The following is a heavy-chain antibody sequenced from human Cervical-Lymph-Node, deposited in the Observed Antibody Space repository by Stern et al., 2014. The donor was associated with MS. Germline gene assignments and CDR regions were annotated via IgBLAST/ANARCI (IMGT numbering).Heavy chain of an antibody. V-gene: IGHV2-5*02. J-gene: IGHJ4*02. D-gene: IGHD4-17*01. Sequence: QITLKESGPTLVKPTQTLTLTCTFSGFSLTTSKVGVGWVRQPPGKALEWLALLYWDDDKRYSPFLKSRLTITKDTSKNQVVLTMTDLDPVDTATYYCAQTTTVTLFDYWGQGTLVTVSS. CDR1: GFSLTTSKVG. CDR3: AQTTTVTLFDY. CDR2: LYWDDDK.